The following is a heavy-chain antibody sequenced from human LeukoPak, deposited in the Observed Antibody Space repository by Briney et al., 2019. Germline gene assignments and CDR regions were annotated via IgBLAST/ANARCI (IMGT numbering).Heavy chain of an antibody. CDR3: ARAPPGTLDF. CDR1: GGSISGYY. CDR2: IHYSGSA. V-gene: IGHV4-59*01. D-gene: IGHD1-26*01. Sequence: SETLSLTCSVSGGSISGYYWSWIRQPPGKGLEWIGYIHYSGSATYNPSLKSRVTISVDTSKNQLSLRLTSVTAAGTAVYYCARAPPGTLDFWGQGTLVTVSS. J-gene: IGHJ4*02.